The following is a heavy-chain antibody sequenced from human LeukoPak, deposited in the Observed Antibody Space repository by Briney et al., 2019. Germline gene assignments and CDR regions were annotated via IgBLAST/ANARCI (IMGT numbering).Heavy chain of an antibody. V-gene: IGHV1-3*01. CDR1: GYTFTSYA. CDR3: ARSDYGDYAVYYFDY. J-gene: IGHJ4*02. CDR2: INAGNGNT. D-gene: IGHD4-17*01. Sequence: ALVRVSCKASGYTFTSYAMHWVRQAPGQRLEWMGWINAGNGNTKYSQKFQGRVTITRDTSASTAYMELSSLRSEDTAVYYCARSDYGDYAVYYFDYWGQGTLVTVSS.